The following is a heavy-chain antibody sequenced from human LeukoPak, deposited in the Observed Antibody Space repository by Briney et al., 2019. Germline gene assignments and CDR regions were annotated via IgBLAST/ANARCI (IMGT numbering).Heavy chain of an antibody. Sequence: PGGSLRLSCAASGFTFSSYGMHWVRQAPGKGLEWVSALSDSGGSTFYADSVKGRFTISRDNAKNSLYLQMNSLRAEDTAVYYCARDFSRPNAIDGSGKWGQGTLVTVSS. CDR3: ARDFSRPNAIDGSGK. CDR2: LSDSGGST. J-gene: IGHJ4*02. V-gene: IGHV3-21*01. D-gene: IGHD3-10*01. CDR1: GFTFSSYG.